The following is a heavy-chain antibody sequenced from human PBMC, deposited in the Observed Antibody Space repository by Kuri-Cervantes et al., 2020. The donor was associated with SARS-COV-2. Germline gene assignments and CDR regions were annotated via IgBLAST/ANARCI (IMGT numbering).Heavy chain of an antibody. V-gene: IGHV3-43D*04. D-gene: IGHD2-2*02. CDR1: GFTFDDYA. CDR2: ISWDGGST. Sequence: GGSLRLSCAASGFTFDDYAMHWVRQAPGKGLEWVSLISWDGGSTYYADSVKGRFTISRDNAKNSLYLQMNSLRAEDTAVYYCARGGVGYCSSTSCYSFWAFDIWGQGTMVTVSS. CDR3: ARGGVGYCSSTSCYSFWAFDI. J-gene: IGHJ3*02.